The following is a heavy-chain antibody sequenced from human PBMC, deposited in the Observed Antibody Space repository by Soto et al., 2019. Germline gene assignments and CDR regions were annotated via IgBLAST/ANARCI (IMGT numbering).Heavy chain of an antibody. V-gene: IGHV3-30*03. CDR3: ARGKVTMVRGDGYNWLDP. J-gene: IGHJ5*02. CDR1: GFTFSSYG. Sequence: QPGGSLRLSCAASGFTFSSYGMHWVRQAPGKGLEWVAVISYDGSNKYYADSVKGRFTISRDNSKNTLYLQMNSLRAEDTAVYYCARGKVTMVRGDGYNWLDPWGKGTLVTVSS. CDR2: ISYDGSNK. D-gene: IGHD3-10*01.